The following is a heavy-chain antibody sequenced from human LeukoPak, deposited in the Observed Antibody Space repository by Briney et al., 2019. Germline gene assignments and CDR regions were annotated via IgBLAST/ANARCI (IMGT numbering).Heavy chain of an antibody. CDR3: ARALVYSGLSDY. D-gene: IGHD5-12*01. V-gene: IGHV1-69*04. CDR2: IIPILGRT. Sequence: SVKVSCKASGYTFTSYDINWVRQATGQGLEWMGRIIPILGRTNYAQKFQGRVTFTADTSTGTAYLELASLRSDDTAVYYCARALVYSGLSDYWGQGTLVTVSS. J-gene: IGHJ4*02. CDR1: GYTFTSYD.